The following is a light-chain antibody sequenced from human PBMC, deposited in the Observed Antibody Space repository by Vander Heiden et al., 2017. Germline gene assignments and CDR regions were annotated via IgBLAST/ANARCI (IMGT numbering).Light chain of an antibody. CDR3: QQRSDWPLT. V-gene: IGKV3-11*01. Sequence: EIVLTQSPATLSLSPGERATLSCRASQSISSYLAWYQQKPGQPPRLLIYDTSNRATGIPARFSASGSGTDFTLTISSLEPEDFAVYCCQQRSDWPLTFGGGTKVEIK. CDR1: QSISSY. CDR2: DTS. J-gene: IGKJ4*01.